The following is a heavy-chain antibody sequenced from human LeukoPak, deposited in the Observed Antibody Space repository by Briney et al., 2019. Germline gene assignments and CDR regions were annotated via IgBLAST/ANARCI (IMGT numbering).Heavy chain of an antibody. CDR2: IKEDGSRE. CDR3: ARDSPGYGAYVS. Sequence: PGGSLRLSCAASGFTFSTYWMAWARQAPGKGLEWVANIKEDGSREYYVDSVKGRFTISRDNAKNSLYLQMDSLTAEDTAVYYCARDSPGYGAYVSWGQGTLVSVSS. CDR1: GFTFSTYW. J-gene: IGHJ1*01. V-gene: IGHV3-7*01. D-gene: IGHD5-12*01.